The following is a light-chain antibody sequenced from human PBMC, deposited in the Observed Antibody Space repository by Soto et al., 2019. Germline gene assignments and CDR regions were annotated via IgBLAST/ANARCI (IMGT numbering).Light chain of an antibody. J-gene: IGKJ1*01. V-gene: IGKV3-15*01. CDR1: QSIRSN. CDR3: QQYHIWPPWT. CDR2: GAS. Sequence: EIVITQSPDTLSVSPGEGATLSCRVSQSIRSNLAWYQQRPGQAHRLLMYGASTRADGIPARFTGSGSGTEFTLTISSLQSEDFAVYYCQQYHIWPPWTSGQGTKVDI.